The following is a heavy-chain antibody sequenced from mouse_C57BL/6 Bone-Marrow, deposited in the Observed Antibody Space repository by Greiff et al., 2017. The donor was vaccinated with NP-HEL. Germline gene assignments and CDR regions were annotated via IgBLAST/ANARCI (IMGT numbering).Heavy chain of an antibody. D-gene: IGHD1-1*01. CDR2: IDPSDSET. CDR1: GYTFTSYW. Sequence: VQLQQSGAELVRPGSSVKLSCKASGYTFTSYWMHWVKQRPIQGLEWIGNIDPSDSETHYNQKFKDKATLTVDKSSSTAYMQLSSLTSEDSAVYYCAREDYYGSSYYFDYWGQGTTLTVSS. V-gene: IGHV1-52*01. J-gene: IGHJ2*01. CDR3: AREDYYGSSYYFDY.